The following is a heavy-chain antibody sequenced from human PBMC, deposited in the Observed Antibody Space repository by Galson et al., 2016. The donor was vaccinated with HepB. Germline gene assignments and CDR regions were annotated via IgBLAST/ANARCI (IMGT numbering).Heavy chain of an antibody. J-gene: IGHJ5*02. CDR1: GGTFGSSS. Sequence: SVKVSCKASGGTFGSSSISWVRQAPGQGLEWMGGITPGFGTANYAQKFQGSVTFTADEFTSTAYMELSSLRSEDTAIYYCARDLGSGPRFDPWGQGTLVTVSS. CDR3: ARDLGSGPRFDP. V-gene: IGHV1-69*13. D-gene: IGHD2-15*01. CDR2: ITPGFGTA.